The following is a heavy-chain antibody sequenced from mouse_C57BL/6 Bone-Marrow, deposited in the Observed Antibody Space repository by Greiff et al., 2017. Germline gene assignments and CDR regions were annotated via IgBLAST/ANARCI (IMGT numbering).Heavy chain of an antibody. J-gene: IGHJ4*01. V-gene: IGHV6-6*01. CDR1: GFTFSDAW. D-gene: IGHD1-1*01. CDR3: TRHYYGSSPYAMDY. Sequence: EVQLQQSGGGLVQPGGSMKLSCAASGFTFSDAWMDWVRQSPEKGLEWVAEIRNKANNHATYYAESVKGRFTISRDDSKSSVYLQMNSLRAEDTGIYYCTRHYYGSSPYAMDYWGQGTSVTVSS. CDR2: IRNKANNHAT.